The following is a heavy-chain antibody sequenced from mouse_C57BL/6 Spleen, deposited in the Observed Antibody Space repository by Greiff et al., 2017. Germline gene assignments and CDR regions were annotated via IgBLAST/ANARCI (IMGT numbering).Heavy chain of an antibody. J-gene: IGHJ4*01. D-gene: IGHD1-1*01. CDR1: GYTFTSYW. V-gene: IGHV1-55*01. CDR3: ARGGITTVVEDYAMDY. CDR2: IYPGSGST. Sequence: QVQLQQPGAELVKPGASVKMSCKASGYTFTSYWITWVKQRPVQGLEWIGDIYPGSGSTNYNEKFKSKATLTVDTSSSTAYMQLSSLTSEDSAVYYWARGGITTVVEDYAMDYWGQGTSVTVSS.